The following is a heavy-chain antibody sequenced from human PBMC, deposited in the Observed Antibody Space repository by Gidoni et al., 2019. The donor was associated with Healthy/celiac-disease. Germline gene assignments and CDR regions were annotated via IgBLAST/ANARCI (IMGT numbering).Heavy chain of an antibody. CDR3: ARGAWYCGGDCYFGY. V-gene: IGHV1-46*01. D-gene: IGHD2-21*02. CDR2: INPSGGST. J-gene: IGHJ4*02. CDR1: GYTFTSCY. Sequence: QVQLVQSGAEVKKPGASVKVSCKASGYTFTSCYMHWVRQAPGQGLEWMGIINPSGGSTSYAQKFQGRVTMTRDTSTSTVYMELSSLGSEDTAVYYCARGAWYCGGDCYFGYWGQGTLVTVSS.